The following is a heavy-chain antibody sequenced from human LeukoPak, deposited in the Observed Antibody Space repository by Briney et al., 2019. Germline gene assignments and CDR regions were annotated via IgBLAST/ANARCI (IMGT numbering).Heavy chain of an antibody. J-gene: IGHJ4*02. CDR1: GYSISSDSF. V-gene: IGHV4-4*07. Sequence: KPSETLSLTCTVSGYSISSDSFWGWIRQPAGKGLEWIGRIYTSGSTNYNPSLKSRVTMSVDTSKNQFSLKLSSVTAADTAVYYCARGAYGSTQPFDYWGQGTLVTVSS. CDR3: ARGAYGSTQPFDY. D-gene: IGHD3-22*01. CDR2: IYTSGST.